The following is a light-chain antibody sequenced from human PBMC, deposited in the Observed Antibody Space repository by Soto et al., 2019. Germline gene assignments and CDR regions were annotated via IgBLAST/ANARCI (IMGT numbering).Light chain of an antibody. CDR1: SSNIGAGYD. V-gene: IGLV1-40*01. CDR3: QSYDSSLSGWV. Sequence: QSVLTQPPSVSGAPGQRVTISCTGSSSNIGAGYDVHWYQQLPETAPKLLIYGNNNRPSGAPDRFSGSKSGTSASLAITGLQAEDEADYYCQSYDSSLSGWVFGGGTKLTVL. CDR2: GNN. J-gene: IGLJ3*02.